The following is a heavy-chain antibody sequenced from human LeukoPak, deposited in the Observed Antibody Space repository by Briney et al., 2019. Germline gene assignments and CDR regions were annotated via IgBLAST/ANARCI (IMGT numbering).Heavy chain of an antibody. CDR3: AGGVAMAGTATDY. J-gene: IGHJ4*02. Sequence: GGSLRLSCAASGFTFSSYSMNWVRQAPGKGLEWVSSISSSSSYIYYADSVKGRFTISRNNAKNSLYLQMNSLRAEDTAVYYCAGGVAMAGTATDYWGQGTLVTVSS. D-gene: IGHD6-19*01. CDR1: GFTFSSYS. CDR2: ISSSSSYI. V-gene: IGHV3-21*01.